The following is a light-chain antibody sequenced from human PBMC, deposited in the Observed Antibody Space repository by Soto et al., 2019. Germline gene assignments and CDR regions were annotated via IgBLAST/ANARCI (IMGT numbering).Light chain of an antibody. J-gene: IGLJ1*01. Sequence: QSVLTQPPSASGSPGQSLTISCTGTSSDVGVYNFVSWDQQRPGKAPKLVIYEVTKRPSGVSDRFSGSKSGSTASLTVSGVQADDEADSYCASYAGTKLFVFGSGTKVPVL. CDR3: ASYAGTKLFV. CDR1: SSDVGVYNF. CDR2: EVT. V-gene: IGLV2-8*01.